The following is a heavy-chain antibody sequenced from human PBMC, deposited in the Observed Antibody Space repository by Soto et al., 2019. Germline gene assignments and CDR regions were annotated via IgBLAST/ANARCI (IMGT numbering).Heavy chain of an antibody. CDR3: AKVSTYYYDSGRLYFDY. CDR1: GFTFSSYA. V-gene: IGHV3-23*01. J-gene: IGHJ4*02. Sequence: PGGSLRLSCAASGFTFSSYAMSWVRQAPGKGLEWVSAISGSGVSTYYADSVKGRFTISRDNSKNTLYLQMNSLRAEETAVYYCAKVSTYYYDSGRLYFDYWGQGTMVTV. CDR2: ISGSGVST. D-gene: IGHD3-22*01.